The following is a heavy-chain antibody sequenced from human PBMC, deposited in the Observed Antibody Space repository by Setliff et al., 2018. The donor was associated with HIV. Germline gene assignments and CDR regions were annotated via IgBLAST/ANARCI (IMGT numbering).Heavy chain of an antibody. J-gene: IGHJ4*02. V-gene: IGHV1-69*13. Sequence: SVKVSCKTSGDTLSSYAITWVRQAPGQGLEWMGRIIPIFGTADYAQKFQGRVTLTADESTSIAYMELNSLRSEDTAVYYRATLGYDVDYWGQGTLVTVSS. CDR2: IIPIFGTA. CDR1: GDTLSSYA. D-gene: IGHD2-2*01. CDR3: ATLGYDVDY.